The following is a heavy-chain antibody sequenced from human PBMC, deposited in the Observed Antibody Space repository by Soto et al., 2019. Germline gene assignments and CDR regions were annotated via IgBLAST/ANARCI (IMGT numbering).Heavy chain of an antibody. V-gene: IGHV1-3*05. Sequence: QVQLVQSGAEEKKPGASVKVSCKASGYTFTSYAMHWVRQAPGQRLEWMGWINAGNGNTKYSQKFQGRVTITRDTSASKAYMELSSLRSEDTAVYYCARGIPLPTPLDYWGQGTLVTVSS. CDR2: INAGNGNT. D-gene: IGHD2-2*02. CDR3: ARGIPLPTPLDY. J-gene: IGHJ4*02. CDR1: GYTFTSYA.